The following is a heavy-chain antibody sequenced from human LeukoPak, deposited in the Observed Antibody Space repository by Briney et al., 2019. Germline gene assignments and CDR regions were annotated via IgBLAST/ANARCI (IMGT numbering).Heavy chain of an antibody. V-gene: IGHV3-48*01. CDR1: GFTFSSYS. Sequence: GGSLRLSCAASGFTFSSYSMNWVRQAPGKGLEWVSYISSSSSTIYYADSVKGRFTISRDNSKNTLYLQMNSLRAEDTAVYYCAKGRGWLQFFDYWGQGTLVTVSS. J-gene: IGHJ4*02. CDR2: ISSSSSTI. D-gene: IGHD5-24*01. CDR3: AKGRGWLQFFDY.